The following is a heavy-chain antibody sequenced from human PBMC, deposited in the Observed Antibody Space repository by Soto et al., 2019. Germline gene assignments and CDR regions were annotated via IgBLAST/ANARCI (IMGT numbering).Heavy chain of an antibody. Sequence: SVKPSSEAPLFRTAKSATQWVRQARGQRLEWIGWIIVGSGETNYAQNFKERVTITRDVSTTTVYMELGSLRSEHTALYYCATELYSGSVCRHFVHWG. J-gene: IGHJ4*01. CDR1: LFRTAKSA. D-gene: IGHD2-15*01. CDR2: IIVGSGET. CDR3: ATELYSGSVCRHFVH. V-gene: IGHV1-58*02.